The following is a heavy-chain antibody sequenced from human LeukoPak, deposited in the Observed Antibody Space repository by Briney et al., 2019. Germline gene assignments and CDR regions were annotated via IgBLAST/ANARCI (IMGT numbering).Heavy chain of an antibody. CDR3: ARGLRELAAAGTYYFDY. D-gene: IGHD6-13*01. J-gene: IGHJ4*02. V-gene: IGHV4-30-4*01. Sequence: SQTLSLTCSVSGGSMSSGDFYWSWIRQPPGKVLEWIGYIHHSGSTYHNPSLMSRVTISKDTSKNQFSLRLSSVTAADTAVYYCARGLRELAAAGTYYFDYWGQGTLVTVSS. CDR2: IHHSGST. CDR1: GGSMSSGDFY.